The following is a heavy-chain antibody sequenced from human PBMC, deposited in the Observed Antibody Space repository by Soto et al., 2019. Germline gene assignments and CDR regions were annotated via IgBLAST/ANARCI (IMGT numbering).Heavy chain of an antibody. Sequence: SVKVSCKASGGTFSSYAISWVRQAPGQGLEWMGGIIPIFGTANYAQKFQGRVTITADESTSTAYMELSSLRSEDTAVYYCARDRQSSYGHGPPFDPWGQGTLVTVSS. V-gene: IGHV1-69*13. CDR3: ARDRQSSYGHGPPFDP. CDR1: GGTFSSYA. J-gene: IGHJ5*02. CDR2: IIPIFGTA. D-gene: IGHD5-18*01.